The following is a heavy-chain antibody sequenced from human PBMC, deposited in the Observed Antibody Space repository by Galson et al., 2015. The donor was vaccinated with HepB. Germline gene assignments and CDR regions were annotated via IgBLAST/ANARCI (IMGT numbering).Heavy chain of an antibody. CDR1: GFTFSYA. V-gene: IGHV3-23*01. CDR2: ISGSGGSS. D-gene: IGHD5-12*01. J-gene: IGHJ4*02. Sequence: SLRLSCAASGFTFSYAMSWVRQAPGKGLDWVSAISGSGGSSYYADSVKGRFTISRDNSKNTLYLQMNNLRAGDTAVYYCAKSPTAQWLRPRLDYWGQGTLVTVSS. CDR3: AKSPTAQWLRPRLDY.